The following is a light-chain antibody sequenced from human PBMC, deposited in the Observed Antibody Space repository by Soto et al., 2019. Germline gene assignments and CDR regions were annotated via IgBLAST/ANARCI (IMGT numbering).Light chain of an antibody. Sequence: EIVLTQSPATLSLSPGERATLSCWASQSVNRYLVWYQQKPGQAPRLLMYDASKRATGIPARFSGSGSGTDFTLTISSLEPEDFAVYYCQQYISSPLTFGQGTKVDIK. J-gene: IGKJ1*01. V-gene: IGKV3-11*01. CDR2: DAS. CDR1: QSVNRY. CDR3: QQYISSPLT.